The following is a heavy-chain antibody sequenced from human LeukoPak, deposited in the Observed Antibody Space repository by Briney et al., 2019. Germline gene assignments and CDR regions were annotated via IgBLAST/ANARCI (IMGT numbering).Heavy chain of an antibody. V-gene: IGHV4-30-2*01. D-gene: IGHD1-26*01. CDR3: ARGLRGANARAGAFDI. CDR1: GGSISSGSYY. Sequence: SETLSLTCTVSGGSISSGSYYWSWIRQPPGKGLEWIGYIYHSGSTYYNPSLKSRVTISVDRSKNQFSLKLSSVTAADTAVYYCARGLRGANARAGAFDIWGQGTMVTVSS. J-gene: IGHJ3*02. CDR2: IYHSGST.